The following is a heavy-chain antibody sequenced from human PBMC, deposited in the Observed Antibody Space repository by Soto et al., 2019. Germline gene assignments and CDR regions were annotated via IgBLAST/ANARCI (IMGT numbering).Heavy chain of an antibody. Sequence: PGGSLRLSCAASGFTFSSYAMSWVRQAPGKGLEWVSAISGSGGSTYYADSVKGRFTISRDNSKNTLYLQMNSLRAEDTAVYYCAKAPHLDYGDRPAEYFQHWGQGTLVTVSS. V-gene: IGHV3-23*01. CDR1: GFTFSSYA. J-gene: IGHJ1*01. D-gene: IGHD4-17*01. CDR3: AKAPHLDYGDRPAEYFQH. CDR2: ISGSGGST.